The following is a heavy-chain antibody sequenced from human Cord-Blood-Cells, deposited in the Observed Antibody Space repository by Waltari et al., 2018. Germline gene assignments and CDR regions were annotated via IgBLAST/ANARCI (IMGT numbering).Heavy chain of an antibody. J-gene: IGHJ3*02. Sequence: EVQLVETGGGLIQHGGYLSLSCEASGFTVSSNNISWVRQAPGKGLEWVSVIYSGGSTYYADSVKCRFTISRDNSKNTLYLQMNSLRAEDTAVYYCARGGYSGYDYDAFDIWGQGTMVTVSS. D-gene: IGHD5-12*01. V-gene: IGHV3-53*02. CDR2: IYSGGST. CDR3: ARGGYSGYDYDAFDI. CDR1: GFTVSSNN.